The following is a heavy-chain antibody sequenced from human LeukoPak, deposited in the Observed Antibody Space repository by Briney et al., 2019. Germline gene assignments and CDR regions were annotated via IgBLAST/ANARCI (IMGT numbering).Heavy chain of an antibody. V-gene: IGHV1-18*01. CDR2: ISASNDNT. D-gene: IGHD3-10*01. J-gene: IGHJ5*02. CDR1: GSTFTSYG. CDR3: ARVAPPPMVRGVMFVWFDP. Sequence: GASVKVSCKASGSTFTSYGISRVRHAHGPGLERKGWISASNDNTNYAQKLQGRVTMTTDTSTSTAYMELRSLRSDDTAGYYCARVAPPPMVRGVMFVWFDPWGQGTLVTVSS.